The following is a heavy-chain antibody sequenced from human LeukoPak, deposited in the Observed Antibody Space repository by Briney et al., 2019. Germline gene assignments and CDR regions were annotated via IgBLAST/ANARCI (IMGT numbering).Heavy chain of an antibody. D-gene: IGHD3-22*01. CDR1: GFTVTDYA. V-gene: IGHV3-23*01. CDR3: ARVLSGSWDWFDP. CDR2: MSDIGPNT. J-gene: IGHJ5*02. Sequence: GGSLRLSCAASGFTVTDYAMTWIRQSPGKGLEWVSSMSDIGPNTYYADSVKGRFTISRDNAKNTVYLQMNSLRAEDTAVYYCARVLSGSWDWFDPWGQGTLVTVSS.